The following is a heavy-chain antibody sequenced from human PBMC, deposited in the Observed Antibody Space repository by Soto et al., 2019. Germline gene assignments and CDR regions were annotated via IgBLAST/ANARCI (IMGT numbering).Heavy chain of an antibody. CDR3: ARDLRGYSYGHGDY. V-gene: IGHV3-21*01. CDR1: GFTFSSYS. Sequence: EVQLVESGGGLVKPGGSLRLSCAASGFTFSSYSMNWVRQAPGKWLEWVSSISSSSSYIYYADSVKGRFTISRDNDKNSLYLQMNSLRAEDTAVYYCARDLRGYSYGHGDYWGQGTLVTVSS. J-gene: IGHJ4*02. CDR2: ISSSSSYI. D-gene: IGHD5-18*01.